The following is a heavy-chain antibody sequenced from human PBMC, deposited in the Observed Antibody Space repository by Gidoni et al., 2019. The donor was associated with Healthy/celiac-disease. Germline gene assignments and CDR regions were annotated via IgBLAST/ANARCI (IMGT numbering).Heavy chain of an antibody. Sequence: EVQLLESGGGLVQPGGSMRPSCAASGFTFSSYAMSWVRQAPGKGLEWVSAISGRGGSTYYADSVKGRFTISRDNSKNTLYLQMNSLRAEDTAVYYCAKGRQWLEDGAILGSEFDPWGQGTLVTVSS. CDR2: ISGRGGST. CDR1: GFTFSSYA. J-gene: IGHJ5*02. V-gene: IGHV3-23*01. CDR3: AKGRQWLEDGAILGSEFDP. D-gene: IGHD6-19*01.